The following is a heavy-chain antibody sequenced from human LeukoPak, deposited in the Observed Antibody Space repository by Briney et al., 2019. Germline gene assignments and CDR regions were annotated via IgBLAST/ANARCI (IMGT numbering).Heavy chain of an antibody. CDR3: ASHYYDSSSYYPKYFHH. D-gene: IGHD3-22*01. CDR1: GGSISSSSYY. CDR2: IYYSGST. Sequence: PSETLSLTCTVSGGSISSSSYYWGWIRQPPGKGLEWIGSIYYSGSTYYNPSLKSRVTISVDTSKNQFSLTLSSVTAADTAVYYCASHYYDSSSYYPKYFHHWGQGTLVTVSS. J-gene: IGHJ1*01. V-gene: IGHV4-39*07.